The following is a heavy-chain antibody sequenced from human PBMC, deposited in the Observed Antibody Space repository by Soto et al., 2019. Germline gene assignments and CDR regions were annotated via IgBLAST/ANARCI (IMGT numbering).Heavy chain of an antibody. D-gene: IGHD2-8*01. Sequence: QVQLVQSGAEVKKPGASMKVSCKASGYMFTNNAITWVRQAPGQGLEWMGWISAYNGDTNYAQKLQRRVTMTTDTSTSTAYMELRSLRSNDTAVYYCARDQMYGMDVWGQGTTVTVSS. CDR1: GYMFTNNA. CDR3: ARDQMYGMDV. J-gene: IGHJ6*02. V-gene: IGHV1-18*01. CDR2: ISAYNGDT.